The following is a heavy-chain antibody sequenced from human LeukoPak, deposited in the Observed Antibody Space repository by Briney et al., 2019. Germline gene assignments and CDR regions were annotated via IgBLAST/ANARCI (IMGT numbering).Heavy chain of an antibody. D-gene: IGHD1-7*01. J-gene: IGHJ4*02. V-gene: IGHV3-30*01. Sequence: GRSLRLSCAASGFTFSSYAMHWVRQAPGKGLEWVAVISYDGSNKYYADSVKGRFTISRDNSKYTLYLQMNSLRAEDTAVYYCARDNWNYYFDYWGQGTLVTVSS. CDR1: GFTFSSYA. CDR3: ARDNWNYYFDY. CDR2: ISYDGSNK.